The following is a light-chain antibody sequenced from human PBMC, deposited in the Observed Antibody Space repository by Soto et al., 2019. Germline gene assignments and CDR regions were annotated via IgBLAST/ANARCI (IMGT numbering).Light chain of an antibody. CDR3: QQYNSHST. J-gene: IGKJ1*01. Sequence: DIQMTQSPSSLSASVGDTVTISCRASHNILNWLAWYQQKPGKAPKLLIYKAPSLQSGVPSRFRGGGSGTEFTLTINSLQPDDFATYYCQQYNSHSTFGQGTKVEI. CDR1: HNILNW. V-gene: IGKV1-5*03. CDR2: KAP.